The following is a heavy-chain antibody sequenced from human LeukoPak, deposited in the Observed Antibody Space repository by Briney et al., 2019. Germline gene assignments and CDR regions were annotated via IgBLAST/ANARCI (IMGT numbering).Heavy chain of an antibody. V-gene: IGHV1-2*02. CDR3: ARGERYDSSGYPDS. D-gene: IGHD3-22*01. Sequence: ASVKVSCKASGYTFTGYYMHWVRQAPGQGLEWMGWINPNTGGTNYAQKFQGRVTMTRDTSISTPYMELTRLTSDDTAVYYCARGERYDSSGYPDSWGQGTLVTVSS. CDR1: GYTFTGYY. CDR2: INPNTGGT. J-gene: IGHJ4*02.